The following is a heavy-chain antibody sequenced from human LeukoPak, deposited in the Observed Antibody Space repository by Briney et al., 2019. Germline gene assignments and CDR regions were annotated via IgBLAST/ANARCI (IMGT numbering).Heavy chain of an antibody. V-gene: IGHV4-4*09. CDR1: NGSISNYH. Sequence: PSETLSLTCTVSNGSISNYHWSWVRQPPGKGLEWIGYILTNGTTNYNPSLKSRLTISVDTSKNQFTLKLSSVTAADTAVYYCARLRVSGSYLYYFDYWGQGTLVTVSS. CDR2: ILTNGTT. CDR3: ARLRVSGSYLYYFDY. D-gene: IGHD1-26*01. J-gene: IGHJ4*02.